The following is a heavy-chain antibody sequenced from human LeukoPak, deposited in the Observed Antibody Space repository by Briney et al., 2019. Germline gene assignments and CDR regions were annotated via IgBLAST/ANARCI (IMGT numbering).Heavy chain of an antibody. CDR3: AKVNDLGDFDY. J-gene: IGHJ4*02. V-gene: IGHV3-53*01. D-gene: IGHD1-1*01. CDR2: IYSGGST. CDR1: GFTVSSNY. Sequence: GGSLRLSCAASGFTVSSNYMGWVRQAPGKGLEWDSVIYSGGSTYYADSVKGRFSISRDNSKNTLYLQMNSLRAEDTAVYYCAKVNDLGDFDYWGQGTLVTVSS.